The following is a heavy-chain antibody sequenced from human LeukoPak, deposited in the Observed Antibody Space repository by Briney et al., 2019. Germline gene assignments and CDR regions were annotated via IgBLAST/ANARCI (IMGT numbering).Heavy chain of an antibody. J-gene: IGHJ4*02. Sequence: PGGSLRLSCAASGFTVSSNYMSWVRQAPGKGLEWVSVIYSGGGIYYADSVKGRFTISRDNSKNTLYLQMNSLRAEDTAVYYCARGVAVGLGGVGYWGQGTLVTVSS. D-gene: IGHD4-23*01. CDR3: ARGVAVGLGGVGY. CDR1: GFTVSSNY. V-gene: IGHV3-53*01. CDR2: IYSGGGI.